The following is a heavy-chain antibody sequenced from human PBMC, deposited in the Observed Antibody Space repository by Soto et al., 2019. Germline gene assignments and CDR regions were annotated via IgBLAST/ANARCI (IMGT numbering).Heavy chain of an antibody. J-gene: IGHJ4*02. V-gene: IGHV3-23*01. CDR3: ANDPSYDYVWGSYRLPDYYFDY. CDR2: ISGSGGST. D-gene: IGHD3-16*02. Sequence: EVQLLESGGGLVQPGGSLRLSCAASGFTFSSYAMSWVRQAPGKGLEWVSAISGSGGSTYYADSVKGRFTISRDNSKNTLYLQMISLRAEDTAVYYCANDPSYDYVWGSYRLPDYYFDYWGQGTLVTVSS. CDR1: GFTFSSYA.